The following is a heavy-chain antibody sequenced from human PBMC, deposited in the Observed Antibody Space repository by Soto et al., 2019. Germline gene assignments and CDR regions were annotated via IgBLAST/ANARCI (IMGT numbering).Heavy chain of an antibody. CDR1: GGSITNSDYY. J-gene: IGHJ6*02. CDR3: AGTTHFIYYGMDV. V-gene: IGHV4-39*01. Sequence: PSETLSLTCTVSGGSITNSDYYWGWIRQPPGQGLEWIGSIYYSGSTFYNPSLKSRVTTSVDTSKNQFSLKLTSVTAADTAVYYCAGTTHFIYYGMDVWGQGTTVTVSS. CDR2: IYYSGST. D-gene: IGHD4-17*01.